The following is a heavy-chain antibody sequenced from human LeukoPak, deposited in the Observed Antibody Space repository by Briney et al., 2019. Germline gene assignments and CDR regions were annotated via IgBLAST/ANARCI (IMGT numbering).Heavy chain of an antibody. CDR3: VKDRPNYFGWNGHYYTRNGDS. J-gene: IGHJ5*01. CDR2: ITSISDGT. CDR1: GFTFNIYA. Sequence: GGSLRLSCAASGFTFNIYAMSWVRQAPGEGLEWVSSITSISDGTFYADSVKGRFTISRDNSKSTLYLQMNSLRTEDTALYYCVKDRPNYFGWNGHYYTRNGDSWGQGTLVTVSS. V-gene: IGHV3-23*01. D-gene: IGHD3-10*01.